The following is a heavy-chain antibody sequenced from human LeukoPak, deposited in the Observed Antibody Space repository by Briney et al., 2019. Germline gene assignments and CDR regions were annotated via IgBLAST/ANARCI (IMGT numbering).Heavy chain of an antibody. CDR3: ARSGIVVVPAAWDY. D-gene: IGHD2-2*01. CDR1: GGTFSSYA. V-gene: IGHV1-69*13. CDR2: IIPIFGTA. J-gene: IGHJ4*02. Sequence: GASVKVSCKASGGTFSSYAISWVRQAPGQGLEWMGGIIPIFGTANYAQKFQGRVTTTADESTSTAYMELSSLRSEDTAVYYCARSGIVVVPAAWDYWGQGTLVTVSS.